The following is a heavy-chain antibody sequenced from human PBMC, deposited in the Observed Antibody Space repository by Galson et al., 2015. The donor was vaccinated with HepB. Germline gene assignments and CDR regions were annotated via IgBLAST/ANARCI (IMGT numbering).Heavy chain of an antibody. D-gene: IGHD4-23*01. CDR2: IYYSGST. CDR1: GGSISSSSYY. V-gene: IGHV4-39*01. CDR3: ARHWPSTVVTDY. J-gene: IGHJ4*02. Sequence: LSLTCTVSGGSISSSSYYWGWIRQPPGKGLEWIGSIYYSGSTYYNPSLKSRVTISVDTSKNQFSLKLSSVTAADTAVYYCARHWPSTVVTDYWGQGTLVTVSS.